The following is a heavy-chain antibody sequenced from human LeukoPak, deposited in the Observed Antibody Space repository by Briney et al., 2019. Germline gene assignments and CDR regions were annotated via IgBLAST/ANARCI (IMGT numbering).Heavy chain of an antibody. CDR3: AKDKDVYAYGGVDY. CDR2: ISGGGGRT. D-gene: IGHD3-10*01. CDR1: GFTFSTYA. Sequence: HPGGSLRLSCAVSGFTFSTYAISWVRQSPGKGLEWVSGISGGGGRTYYADSVKGRFTISRENSNNTLFLQMNSLRVEDTAVYYCAKDKDVYAYGGVDYWGQGTLVTVSS. J-gene: IGHJ4*02. V-gene: IGHV3-23*01.